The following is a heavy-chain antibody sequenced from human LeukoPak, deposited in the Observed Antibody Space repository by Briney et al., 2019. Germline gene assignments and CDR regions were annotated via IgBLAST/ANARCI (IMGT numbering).Heavy chain of an antibody. D-gene: IGHD3-16*02. CDR1: GFTFSSYG. CDR2: IWYDGSSK. CDR3: ARDFELSH. J-gene: IGHJ4*02. V-gene: IGHV3-33*01. Sequence: GGSLRLSCAASGFTFSSYGMHWVRQAPGKGLEWVALIWYDGSSKHYADSVRGRFTISGDNSKNTLYLQMNSLRAEDTAVYYRARDFELSHWGQGTLVTVSS.